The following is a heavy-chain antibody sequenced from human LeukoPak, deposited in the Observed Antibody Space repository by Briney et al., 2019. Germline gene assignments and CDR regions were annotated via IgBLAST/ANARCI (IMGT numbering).Heavy chain of an antibody. V-gene: IGHV4-30-4*08. CDR3: APFEYSSSYFDY. CDR2: IYYSGST. D-gene: IGHD6-6*01. CDR1: GGSISSGDYY. Sequence: PSQTLSLTCTVSGGSISSGDYYWSWIRQPPGKGLEWTGHIYYSGSTYYNPSLKSRVTISVDTSKNQFSLKLSSVTAADTAVYYCAPFEYSSSYFDYWGQGTLVTVSS. J-gene: IGHJ4*02.